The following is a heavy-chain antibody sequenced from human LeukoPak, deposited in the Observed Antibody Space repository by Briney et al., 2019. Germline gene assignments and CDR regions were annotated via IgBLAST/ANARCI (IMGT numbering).Heavy chain of an antibody. CDR2: IFPDDSDT. CDR3: ARGRGYYDSGGYLVSGFDEAFDI. J-gene: IGHJ3*02. Sequence: GGSLKVSCKTSGYKFGVYWVAWVRQKPGKGLEWMGIIFPDDSDTKYSPSFQGQATISVDKSVSTAYLQWSSLTASDGAMYYCARGRGYYDSGGYLVSGFDEAFDIWGQGTMVTVSS. V-gene: IGHV5-51*01. CDR1: GYKFGVYW. D-gene: IGHD3-22*01.